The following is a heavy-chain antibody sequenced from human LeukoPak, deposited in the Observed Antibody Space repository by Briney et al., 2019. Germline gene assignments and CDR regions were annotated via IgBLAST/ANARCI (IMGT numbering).Heavy chain of an antibody. J-gene: IGHJ4*02. CDR2: ISNDGSST. CDR3: ARVPYDSDEDF. CDR1: GFAFDEHG. V-gene: IGHV3-74*01. Sequence: PGGSLRFSCTASGFAFDEHGMSWVRQVPGKGLVWVSRISNDGSSTSYADSVKGRFTFSRDNAKNTLYLQMSSLRAEDTAVYYCARVPYDSDEDFWGQGTLVTVSS. D-gene: IGHD3-22*01.